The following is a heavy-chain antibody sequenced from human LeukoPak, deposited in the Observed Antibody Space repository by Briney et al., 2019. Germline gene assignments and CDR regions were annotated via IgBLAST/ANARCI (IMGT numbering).Heavy chain of an antibody. CDR1: GYTFTGYY. Sequence: GASVKVSCKASGYTFTGYYMHWVRQAPGQGLEWMGRINPNSGGTNYAQKFQGRVTMTRDTSISTAYMELSRLRSDDTAVYYCARDPNFGLAPGDDYGEERVGPWGQGTLVTVSS. V-gene: IGHV1-2*06. J-gene: IGHJ5*02. D-gene: IGHD4-17*01. CDR2: INPNSGGT. CDR3: ARDPNFGLAPGDDYGEERVGP.